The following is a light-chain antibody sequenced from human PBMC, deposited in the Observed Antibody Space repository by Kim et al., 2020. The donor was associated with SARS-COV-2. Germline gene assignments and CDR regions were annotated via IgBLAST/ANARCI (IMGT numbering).Light chain of an antibody. Sequence: ATITCKSNQSVLHNPGNRNYFGWYQQKPGQPPKLLIYWASTRKSGVPDRFSGSGSGTDFTLTISSLQAEDVAVYYCQQYYSTPQTFGQGTKVDIK. CDR3: QQYYSTPQT. CDR1: QSVLHNPGNRNY. V-gene: IGKV4-1*01. J-gene: IGKJ1*01. CDR2: WAS.